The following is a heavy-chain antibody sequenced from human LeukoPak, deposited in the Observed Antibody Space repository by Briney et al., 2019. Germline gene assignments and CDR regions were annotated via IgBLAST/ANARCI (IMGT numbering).Heavy chain of an antibody. CDR3: ARDLRPYYYYYYMDV. J-gene: IGHJ6*03. Sequence: ASVKVSCKASGYTFTGYYMHWVRQAPGQGLEWMGWINPNSGGTNYAQKFQGRVTMTRDTSISAAYMELSRLRSDDTAVYYCARDLRPYYYYYYMDVWGKGTTVTVSS. V-gene: IGHV1-2*02. CDR2: INPNSGGT. D-gene: IGHD3-9*01. CDR1: GYTFTGYY.